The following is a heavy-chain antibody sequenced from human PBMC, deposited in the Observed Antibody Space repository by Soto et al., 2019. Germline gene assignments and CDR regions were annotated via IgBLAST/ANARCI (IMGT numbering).Heavy chain of an antibody. V-gene: IGHV3-74*01. CDR3: ARGALGSYYNDY. CDR2: IKGDEIST. Sequence: EVQLVESGGGLVQSGGSLRLSCAASGFTFSSYWIHWVRQAPGKGLVWVSRIKGDEISTNYADSVKGRFTISRDNAKDTVFLQMSDLRAEDTAVYYCARGALGSYYNDYWCQGILVTVSS. CDR1: GFTFSSYW. D-gene: IGHD3-10*01. J-gene: IGHJ4*02.